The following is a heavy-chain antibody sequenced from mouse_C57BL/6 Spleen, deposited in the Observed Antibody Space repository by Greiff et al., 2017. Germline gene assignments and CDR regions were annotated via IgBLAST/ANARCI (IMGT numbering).Heavy chain of an antibody. Sequence: EVQVVESGEGLVKPGGSLKLSCAASGFTFSSYAMSWVRQTPEKRLEWVAYISSGGDYIYYADTVKGRFTISRDNARNTLYLQMSSLKSEDTAMYYCTRGGGGYYGSSFLMDYWGQGTSVTVSS. CDR3: TRGGGGYYGSSFLMDY. J-gene: IGHJ4*01. V-gene: IGHV5-9-1*02. D-gene: IGHD1-1*01. CDR2: ISSGGDYI. CDR1: GFTFSSYA.